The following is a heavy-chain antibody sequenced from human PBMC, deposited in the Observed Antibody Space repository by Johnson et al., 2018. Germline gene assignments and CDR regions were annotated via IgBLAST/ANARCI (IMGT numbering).Heavy chain of an antibody. D-gene: IGHD5-12*01. CDR1: GGTLSSYA. V-gene: IGHV1-69*01. Sequence: VQLVETGAEVKKPGSSVKVSCKVSGGTLSSYAISWVRQAPGQGLEWLGGIIPLFGTTNYAQKFQGRVTITADESTSTAYMEMSSLRSEDTAVYYCARDLIEFQKYYSGYDYYYYCGMDGWGQGTTVSVSS. CDR2: IIPLFGTT. J-gene: IGHJ6*02. CDR3: ARDLIEFQKYYSGYDYYYYCGMDG.